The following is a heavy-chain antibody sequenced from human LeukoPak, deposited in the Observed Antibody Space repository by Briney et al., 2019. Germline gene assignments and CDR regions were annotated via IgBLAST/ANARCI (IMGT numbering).Heavy chain of an antibody. D-gene: IGHD6-19*01. V-gene: IGHV4-39*01. Sequence: SETLSLTCTVSGGSISSYYWGWIRQPPGKGLEWIGSLYYNGDTYYNPSLKSRVTISVDTSKNQFSLKLSSVTAADTAVYYCARSCSSGWYWEGNWFDPWGQGTLVTVSS. J-gene: IGHJ5*02. CDR2: LYYNGDT. CDR1: GGSISSYY. CDR3: ARSCSSGWYWEGNWFDP.